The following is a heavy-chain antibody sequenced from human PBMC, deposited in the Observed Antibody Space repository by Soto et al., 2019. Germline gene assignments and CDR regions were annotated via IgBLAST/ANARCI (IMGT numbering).Heavy chain of an antibody. D-gene: IGHD4-17*01. CDR1: GGTFSSHT. CDR3: ARPDFGDYWYFDL. V-gene: IGHV1-69*08. J-gene: IGHJ2*01. Sequence: QDQLVQSGAEVKKPGPSVKVSCKASGGTFSSHTFSWVRQAPGQGLEWMGRIIPALGTATYAQKFQGRVTITADESATPVYMELNSLRSEDTAVYYCARPDFGDYWYFDLXGXGTLVTVSS. CDR2: IIPALGTA.